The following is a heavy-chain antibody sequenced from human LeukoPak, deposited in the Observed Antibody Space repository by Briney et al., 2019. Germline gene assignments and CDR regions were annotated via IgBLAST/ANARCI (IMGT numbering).Heavy chain of an antibody. J-gene: IGHJ5*02. D-gene: IGHD4-11*01. V-gene: IGHV3-23*01. Sequence: GGSLRLSCAASGFTFSSYAMSWVRQAPGKGLEWVSAISASGVTTHYADSVKGRFTISRDNSKNTLYLQMSSLRAEDAAIYYCAKDSRGNYVAWLAPWGQGTLVSVSS. CDR1: GFTFSSYA. CDR2: ISASGVTT. CDR3: AKDSRGNYVAWLAP.